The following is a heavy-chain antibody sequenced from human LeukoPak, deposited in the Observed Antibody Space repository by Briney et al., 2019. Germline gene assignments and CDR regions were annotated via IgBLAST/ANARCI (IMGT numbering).Heavy chain of an antibody. V-gene: IGHV3-30*19. CDR1: GFTFSSYG. CDR3: ARMKQQLVRYFDY. CDR2: ISYDGSNK. Sequence: PGGSLRPSCAASGFTFSSYGMHWVRQAPGKGLEWVAVISYDGSNKYYADSVKGRFTISRDNSKNTLYLQMNSLRAEDTAVYYCARMKQQLVRYFDYWGQGTLVTVSS. J-gene: IGHJ4*02. D-gene: IGHD6-13*01.